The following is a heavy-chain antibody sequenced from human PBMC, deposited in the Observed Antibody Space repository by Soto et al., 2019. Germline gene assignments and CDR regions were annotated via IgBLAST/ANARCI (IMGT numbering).Heavy chain of an antibody. V-gene: IGHV4-4*02. Sequence: PSETLSLTCAVSSGSISSSNWWSWVRQPPGKGLEWIGEIYRSGSTNYNPSLKSRVTISVDKSKNQFSLKLSSVTAADTAVYYCARIYGSGLAFDYWGQGTLVTVSS. D-gene: IGHD3-10*01. CDR1: SGSISSSNW. CDR2: IYRSGST. CDR3: ARIYGSGLAFDY. J-gene: IGHJ4*02.